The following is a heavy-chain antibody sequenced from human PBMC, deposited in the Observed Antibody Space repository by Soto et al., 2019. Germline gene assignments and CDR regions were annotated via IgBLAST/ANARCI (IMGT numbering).Heavy chain of an antibody. J-gene: IGHJ3*02. V-gene: IGHV1-69*13. Sequence: SVKLSCKAPGGTFISTAISWVRQAPGQGLEWMGGIIPIFGTANYAQKFQGRVTITADESTSTAYMELSSLRHEDKVFYYCERDPEVFYICGQGTMLTVS. CDR2: IIPIFGTA. CDR1: GGTFISTA. CDR3: ERDPEVFYI.